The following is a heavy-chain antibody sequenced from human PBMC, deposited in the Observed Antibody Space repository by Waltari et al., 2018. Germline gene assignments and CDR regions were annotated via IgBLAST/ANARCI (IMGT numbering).Heavy chain of an antibody. V-gene: IGHV3-23*04. Sequence: EVQLVESGGGLVQPGGSLRLSCAASGFTFSSYAMSWVRQAPGKGLEWVSVISGSGGSTYYADSVKGRFTISRDNSKNTLYLQMNSLRAEDTAVYYCAQTPAGGQSIDYWGQGTLVTVSS. CDR3: AQTPAGGQSIDY. CDR2: ISGSGGST. J-gene: IGHJ4*02. CDR1: GFTFSSYA.